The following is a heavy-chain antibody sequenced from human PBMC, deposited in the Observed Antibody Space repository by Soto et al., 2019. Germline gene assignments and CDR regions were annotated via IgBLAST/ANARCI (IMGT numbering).Heavy chain of an antibody. V-gene: IGHV4-59*11. J-gene: IGHJ2*01. CDR2: IDYLDLT. D-gene: IGHD3-16*01. CDR1: SGSTSNQY. CDR3: ATSHTRGIWYFDL. Sequence: QEQLQESGPGLVKPSESLFLTCSVSSGSTSNQYWSWLRQSPGKGLEWIGYIDYLDLTNYNPSIKSRVTISADRPKRQFSLKMTSVTAADTAIYYCATSHTRGIWYFDLWGSGTLVAVSS.